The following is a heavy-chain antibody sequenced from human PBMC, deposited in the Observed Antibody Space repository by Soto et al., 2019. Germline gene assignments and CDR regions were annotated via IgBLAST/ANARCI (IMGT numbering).Heavy chain of an antibody. CDR1: GFTFSSYA. Sequence: EVQLLESGGGLVQPGGSLSLSCAASGFTFSSYAMSWVRQTPGKGLEWVAGISGSGGATYYADSVKGRLTISRDNSNNTLYLQMNSLGLEDMSIYHCAKRGILGAQGMAYFDLWGRGTLVTVSS. V-gene: IGHV3-23*01. J-gene: IGHJ2*01. CDR2: ISGSGGAT. CDR3: AKRGILGAQGMAYFDL. D-gene: IGHD1-26*01.